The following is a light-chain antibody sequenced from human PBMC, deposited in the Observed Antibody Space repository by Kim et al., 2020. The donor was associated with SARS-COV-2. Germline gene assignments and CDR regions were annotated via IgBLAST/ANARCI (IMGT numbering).Light chain of an antibody. Sequence: SVPPGERPPPSRRASQSMYNYVGWYQNKPGQAPRLLIYDATNRATGVPARFSGSGSGTDFTLTISSLEPEDVAVYYCQQRSHWPTFGGGTKVDIK. V-gene: IGKV3-11*01. CDR2: DAT. J-gene: IGKJ4*01. CDR1: QSMYNY. CDR3: QQRSHWPT.